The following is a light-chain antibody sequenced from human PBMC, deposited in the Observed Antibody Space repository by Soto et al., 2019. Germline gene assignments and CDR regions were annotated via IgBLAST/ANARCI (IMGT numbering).Light chain of an antibody. CDR2: EVS. Sequence: QSVLTQPPSASGSPGQSVTISCTGTSSDVGGYNYVSWYQQHPGKAPKLMIYEVSNRPSGVPDRFSGSKSGNTASLTVSGLQAEDEADYYCSSYAGSCNLYVFGTGTKVTVL. J-gene: IGLJ1*01. CDR3: SSYAGSCNLYV. CDR1: SSDVGGYNY. V-gene: IGLV2-8*01.